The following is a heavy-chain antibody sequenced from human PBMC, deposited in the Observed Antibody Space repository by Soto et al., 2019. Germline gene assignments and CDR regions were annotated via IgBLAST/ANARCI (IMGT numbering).Heavy chain of an antibody. J-gene: IGHJ6*02. D-gene: IGHD2-15*01. CDR1: GFTFSSCT. CDR2: ISPSTSTI. CDR3: SGCSGGACHQNYGMDV. Sequence: EVHLVESGGGLVKPGGSLRLSCAVSGFTFSSCTMNWVRQAPGKGLEWVSSISPSTSTIYYADSVKGRFTISRDNAKNSLFLQMNSLRAEDTAVYYCSGCSGGACHQNYGMDVWGQGTTVTVSS. V-gene: IGHV3-21*01.